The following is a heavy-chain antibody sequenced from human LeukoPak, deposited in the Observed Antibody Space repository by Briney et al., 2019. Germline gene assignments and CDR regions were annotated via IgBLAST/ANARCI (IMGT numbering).Heavy chain of an antibody. CDR2: IKSKGDGETT. V-gene: IGHV3-15*01. D-gene: IGHD3-10*01. Sequence: GGSLRLSCAASGFTFRNAWMSWVRQAPGKGLEWVGRIKSKGDGETTDNAAPVKGRFTMSRDDSKATLYLQMNTLKAEDTDVYYCTTDLGLTMIRGVIVNWGQGALVTVSS. CDR1: GFTFRNAW. CDR3: TTDLGLTMIRGVIVN. J-gene: IGHJ4*02.